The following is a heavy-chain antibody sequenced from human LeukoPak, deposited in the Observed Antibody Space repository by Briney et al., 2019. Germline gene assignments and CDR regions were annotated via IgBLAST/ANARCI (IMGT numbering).Heavy chain of an antibody. J-gene: IGHJ6*02. D-gene: IGHD1/OR15-1a*01. CDR3: ARDPNSPYGMDV. CDR1: GGTFSSYA. Sequence: ASAKVSCKASGGTFSSYAISWVRQAPGQGLEWMGGIIPIFGTANYAQKFQGRVTITADESTSTAYMELSSLRSEDTAVYYCARDPNSPYGMDVWGQGTTVTVSS. V-gene: IGHV1-69*13. CDR2: IIPIFGTA.